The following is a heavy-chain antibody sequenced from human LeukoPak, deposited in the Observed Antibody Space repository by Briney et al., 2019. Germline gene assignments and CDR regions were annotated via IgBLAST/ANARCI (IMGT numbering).Heavy chain of an antibody. CDR3: ARDWPFYCSSTSCHSGYYFDY. V-gene: IGHV3-21*01. J-gene: IGHJ4*02. D-gene: IGHD2-2*02. CDR2: ISSSSSYI. CDR1: GFTFSSYS. Sequence: PGGSLRLSCAASGFTFSSYSMNWVRQAPGKGLEWVSSISSSSSYIYYADSVKGRFTISRDNAKNSLYLQMNSLRAEDTAVYYYARDWPFYCSSTSCHSGYYFDYWGQGTLVTVSS.